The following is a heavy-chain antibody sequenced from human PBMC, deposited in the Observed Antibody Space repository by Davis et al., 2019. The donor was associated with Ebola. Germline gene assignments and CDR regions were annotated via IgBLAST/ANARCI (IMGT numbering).Heavy chain of an antibody. CDR2: IYYSGST. Sequence: MPSETLSLTCTVSGGSISSGGYYWSWIRQHPGKGLEWIGYIYYSGSTYYNPSLKSRVTISVDTSKNQFSLKLSSVTAADTAVYYCARAKPSSGYSARYYFGHWGQGTLVTVSS. D-gene: IGHD3-22*01. J-gene: IGHJ4*02. CDR1: GGSISSGGYY. CDR3: ARAKPSSGYSARYYFGH. V-gene: IGHV4-31*03.